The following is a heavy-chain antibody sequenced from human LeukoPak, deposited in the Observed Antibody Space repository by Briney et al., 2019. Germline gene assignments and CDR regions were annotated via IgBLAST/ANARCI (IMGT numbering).Heavy chain of an antibody. CDR1: GYTFTAYY. Sequence: ASVKVSCKASGYTFTAYYMHWVRQAPGQGLEWMGWINPNSGGTNYAQKFQGRITMTRDTSISTAYMELSRLRSDDTAVYYCARAPPYDYVWGSYRYLFDYWGQGTLVTVSS. CDR3: ARAPPYDYVWGSYRYLFDY. J-gene: IGHJ4*02. CDR2: INPNSGGT. D-gene: IGHD3-16*02. V-gene: IGHV1-2*02.